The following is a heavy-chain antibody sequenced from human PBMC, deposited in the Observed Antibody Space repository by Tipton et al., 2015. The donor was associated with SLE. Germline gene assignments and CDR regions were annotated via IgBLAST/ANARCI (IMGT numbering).Heavy chain of an antibody. J-gene: IGHJ6*02. CDR3: ARDLKQALPDYYGMDV. CDR1: GFSFSNYA. CDR2: ITSDGSTT. D-gene: IGHD1-26*01. V-gene: IGHV3-74*01. Sequence: SLRLSCAASGFSFSNYAMNWVRQAPGKGLVWVSRITSDGSTTAYADFVRGRFTITRDNAKKTVYLQMNSLRAEDTALYYCARDLKQALPDYYGMDVWGQGTTVTVSS.